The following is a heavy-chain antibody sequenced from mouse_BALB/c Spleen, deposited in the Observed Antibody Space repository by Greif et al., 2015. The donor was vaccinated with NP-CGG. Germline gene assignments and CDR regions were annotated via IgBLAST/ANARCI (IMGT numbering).Heavy chain of an antibody. CDR3: ARHGGF. J-gene: IGHJ3*01. V-gene: IGHV5-9-3*01. CDR2: ISSGGSYN. Sequence: EVKLQESGGGLVKPGGSLKLSCAASGFTFSSYAMSWVRQTPAKRLEWVATISSGGSYNSYPDSLKGRFNISRDNAKNSLVLQLSSRRSEYSARYYCARHGGFWGKGTLGTVS. CDR1: GFTFSSYA.